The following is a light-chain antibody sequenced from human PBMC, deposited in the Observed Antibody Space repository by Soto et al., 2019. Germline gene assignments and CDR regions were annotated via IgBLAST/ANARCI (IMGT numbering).Light chain of an antibody. Sequence: QSALTQPRSVSGSPGQSVTISCTGTSSDVGGYNYVSWYQQHPGKAPKLMIYAVNARPSGVPDRFSGSTSGNTASLTISGLQAEDEADYYCCSYAGSYTYVFGAGTKVTVL. CDR3: CSYAGSYTYV. J-gene: IGLJ1*01. V-gene: IGLV2-11*01. CDR1: SSDVGGYNY. CDR2: AVN.